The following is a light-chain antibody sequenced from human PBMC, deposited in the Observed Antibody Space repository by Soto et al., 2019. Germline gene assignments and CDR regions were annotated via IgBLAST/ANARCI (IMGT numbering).Light chain of an antibody. V-gene: IGKV3-20*01. CDR2: GAS. J-gene: IGKJ4*01. CDR1: QSDTNAY. Sequence: EMVVTQSPGTLSLSPGERATLSCRASQSDTNAYLTWYQQKPGQAPRLLIYGASTRATGIPDRFSGSGSGTDFTLTISRVEPEDFAVYDCHYYGGPFGGGTKIEIK. CDR3: HYYGGP.